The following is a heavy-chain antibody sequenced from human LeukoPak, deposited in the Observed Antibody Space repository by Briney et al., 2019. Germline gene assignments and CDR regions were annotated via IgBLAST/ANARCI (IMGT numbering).Heavy chain of an antibody. CDR3: AKDPSKGLTTPFDY. CDR2: ISYDGSNK. D-gene: IGHD1-14*01. Sequence: GGSLRLSCAASGFTFSSYAMHWVRQAPGKGLEWVAVISYDGSNKYYADSVKGRLTISRDNSKNTLYLQMNSLRAEDTAVYYCAKDPSKGLTTPFDYWGQGTLVTVSS. CDR1: GFTFSSYA. V-gene: IGHV3-30*04. J-gene: IGHJ4*02.